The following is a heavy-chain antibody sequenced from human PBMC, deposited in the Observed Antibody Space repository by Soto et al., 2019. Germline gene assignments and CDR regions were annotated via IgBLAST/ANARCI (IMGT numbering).Heavy chain of an antibody. Sequence: QVQLQESGPGLVKPSQTLSLTCTFSGGSISSGGYYWSWIRQHPGKGLEWIGYIYYSGSTYYNPSPKSRVTIAVDKSKNQFSLELSSVTAADTAVYYCERFITGTGNDYWGQGTLVTVSS. D-gene: IGHD1-20*01. V-gene: IGHV4-31*03. J-gene: IGHJ4*02. CDR3: ERFITGTGNDY. CDR2: IYYSGST. CDR1: GGSISSGGYY.